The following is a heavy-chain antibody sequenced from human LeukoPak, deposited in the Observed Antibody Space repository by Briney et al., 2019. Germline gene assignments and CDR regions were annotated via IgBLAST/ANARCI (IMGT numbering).Heavy chain of an antibody. CDR1: GGTFSSYA. V-gene: IGHV1-69*04. CDR2: IIPILGIA. D-gene: IGHD2-2*01. Sequence: EASVKVSCKASGGTFSSYAISWVRQAPGQGLEWMGRIIPILGIANYAQKLQGRVTMTTDTSTSTAYMELRSLRSDDTAVYYCARDDTNIDYYYYYGMDVWGQGTTVTVSS. CDR3: ARDDTNIDYYYYYGMDV. J-gene: IGHJ6*02.